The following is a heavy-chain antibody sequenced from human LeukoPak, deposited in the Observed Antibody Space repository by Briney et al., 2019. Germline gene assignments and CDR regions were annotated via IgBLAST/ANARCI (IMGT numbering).Heavy chain of an antibody. J-gene: IGHJ4*02. CDR1: GFTFSIYA. Sequence: GGSLRLSCATSGFTFSIYAMTWVRQAPGKGLEWVSAISGSGGSTYYADSVKGRFTISRDNSKNTPYLQMNSLRAEDTAVYYCAKDLGIAAVETDYWGQGTLVTVSS. CDR2: ISGSGGST. V-gene: IGHV3-23*01. CDR3: AKDLGIAAVETDY. D-gene: IGHD6-13*01.